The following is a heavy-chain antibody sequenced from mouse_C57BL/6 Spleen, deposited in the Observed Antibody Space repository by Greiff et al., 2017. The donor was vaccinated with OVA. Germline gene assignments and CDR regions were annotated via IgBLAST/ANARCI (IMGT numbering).Heavy chain of an antibody. CDR3: ARLLRGYYYAMDY. CDR2: IWSGGST. J-gene: IGHJ4*01. CDR1: GFSLTSYG. Sequence: VKLVESGPGLVQPSQSLSITCTVSGFSLTSYGVHWVRQSPGKGLEWLGVIWSGGSTDYNAAFISRLSISKDNSKSQVFFKMNSLQADDTAIYYCARLLRGYYYAMDYWGQGTSVTVSS. V-gene: IGHV2-2*01.